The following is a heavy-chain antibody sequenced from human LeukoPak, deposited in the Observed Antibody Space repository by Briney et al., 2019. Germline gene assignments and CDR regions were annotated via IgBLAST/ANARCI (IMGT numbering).Heavy chain of an antibody. J-gene: IGHJ5*02. CDR1: GGSISSSSYY. CDR3: ASVRGYSSGWYASGFDP. V-gene: IGHV4-39*07. Sequence: SETLSLTCTVSGGSISSSSYYWGWIRQPPGKGPEWIGSIYYTGSTNYNPSLKSRVTISLDTSKNQFSLKLTSVTAADTAVYYCASVRGYSSGWYASGFDPWGQGTLVTVSS. CDR2: IYYTGST. D-gene: IGHD6-19*01.